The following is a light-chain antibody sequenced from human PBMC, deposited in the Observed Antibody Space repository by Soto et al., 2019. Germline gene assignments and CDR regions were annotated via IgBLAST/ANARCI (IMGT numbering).Light chain of an antibody. Sequence: QAVVTQEPSLTVSPGGTVTLTCGSSTGTVTSGHFPYWFQQKPGQAPRTLIYDTSDKHSWTPARFSGSLLGGKAALTLSGAQAEDEAEYSCLLFFGDIRGVFGGGTKLTVL. CDR3: LLFFGDIRGV. CDR2: DTS. J-gene: IGLJ3*02. CDR1: TGTVTSGHF. V-gene: IGLV7-46*01.